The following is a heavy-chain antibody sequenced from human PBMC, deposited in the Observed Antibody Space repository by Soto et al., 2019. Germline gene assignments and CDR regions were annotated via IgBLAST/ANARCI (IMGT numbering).Heavy chain of an antibody. D-gene: IGHD2-21*01. Sequence: GSLSLSCAASGFTFSSYAMSWVRQAPGKGMEWVSAISGSGGSTYYADSVKGRFTISRDNSKNTLYLQMNSLRAEDTAVYYCAKGNKVRDPYFDYWGQGTLVTVSS. J-gene: IGHJ4*02. CDR1: GFTFSSYA. CDR3: AKGNKVRDPYFDY. V-gene: IGHV3-23*01. CDR2: ISGSGGST.